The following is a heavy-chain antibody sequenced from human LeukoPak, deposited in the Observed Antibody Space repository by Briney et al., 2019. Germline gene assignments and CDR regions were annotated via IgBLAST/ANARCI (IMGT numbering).Heavy chain of an antibody. CDR2: ISAYNGNT. CDR3: ARETSYGSGSFRRDYYYYYGMDV. J-gene: IGHJ6*02. D-gene: IGHD3-10*01. Sequence: ASVKVSCKASGYTFTSYGISWVRQAPGQELEWMGWISAYNGNTNYAQKLQGRVTMTTDTSTSTAYMELRSLRSDDTAVYYCARETSYGSGSFRRDYYYYYGMDVWGQGTTVTVSS. CDR1: GYTFTSYG. V-gene: IGHV1-18*01.